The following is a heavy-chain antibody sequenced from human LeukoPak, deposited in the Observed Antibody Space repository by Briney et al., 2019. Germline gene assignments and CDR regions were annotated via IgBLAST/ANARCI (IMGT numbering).Heavy chain of an antibody. CDR3: ARHRDTAMVTDY. Sequence: SETLSLTCTVSGGSISGHHWTWIRQPPGTGLEWIGYFYDSGDFNYNPSLKSRVTISIDMSNNQFSLRMSSVTAADTAVYYCARHRDTAMVTDYWGQGTLVTVSS. V-gene: IGHV4-59*08. CDR2: FYDSGDF. J-gene: IGHJ4*02. D-gene: IGHD5-18*01. CDR1: GGSISGHH.